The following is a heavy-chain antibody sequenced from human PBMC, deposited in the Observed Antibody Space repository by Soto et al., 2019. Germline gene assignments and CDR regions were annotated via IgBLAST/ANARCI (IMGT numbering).Heavy chain of an antibody. CDR1: GLSFSGSS. Sequence: EVQLVESGGGLVQPGGSLKLSCAASGLSFSGSSVCWVRQASGKGLEWVGRIRSKANSFATAYAASETGRFTIPRDDSRNTAYLQMNSLKIEDTAVYYCTHDYGDYVQAFDVWGQGTMVTVSS. CDR3: THDYGDYVQAFDV. J-gene: IGHJ3*01. D-gene: IGHD4-17*01. V-gene: IGHV3-73*01. CDR2: IRSKANSFAT.